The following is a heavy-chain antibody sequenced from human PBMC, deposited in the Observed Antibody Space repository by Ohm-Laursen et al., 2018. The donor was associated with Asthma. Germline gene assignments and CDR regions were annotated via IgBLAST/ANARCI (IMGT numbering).Heavy chain of an antibody. Sequence: TLSLTCSVSGASIRSGGNYWSWIRQPPGKGLEWIGYSHYDGATFYNPSLKSRVTISLDTAKNQFSLEVTSVSGADTAVYFCARGRVGHNSPFDFWGQGLLVTVSS. D-gene: IGHD1-20*01. CDR2: SHYDGAT. CDR1: GASIRSGGNY. CDR3: ARGRVGHNSPFDF. V-gene: IGHV4-31*03. J-gene: IGHJ4*02.